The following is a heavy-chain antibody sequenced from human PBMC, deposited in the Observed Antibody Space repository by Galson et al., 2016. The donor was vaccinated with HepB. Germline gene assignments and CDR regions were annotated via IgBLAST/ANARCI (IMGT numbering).Heavy chain of an antibody. J-gene: IGHJ4*02. D-gene: IGHD2-21*01. Sequence: SLRLSCAVTGSRKRDYGRRGVRREPGRGREWKAVIRKKSPKKDYAEKVRGRFTTSRDNAQNSLYLEMNSLRDEDTAVYFCVREYYGRLEQWGQGTLVTVSS. V-gene: IGHV3-11*06. CDR3: VREYYGRLEQ. CDR2: IRKKSPKK. CDR1: GSRKRDYG.